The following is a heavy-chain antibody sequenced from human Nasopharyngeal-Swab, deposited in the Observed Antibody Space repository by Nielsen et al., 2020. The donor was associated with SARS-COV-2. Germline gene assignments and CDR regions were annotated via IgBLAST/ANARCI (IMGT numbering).Heavy chain of an antibody. CDR3: ARGVPGGLYSSSWYESGGRYYYGMDV. CDR1: GGTFSSYA. CDR2: IIPIFGTA. D-gene: IGHD6-13*01. J-gene: IGHJ6*02. V-gene: IGHV1-69*13. Sequence: SVQVSCKASGGTFSSYAISWVRQAPGQGLEWMGGIIPIFGTANYAQKFQGRVTNTADESTSTAYMELSSLRSEDTAVYYCARGVPGGLYSSSWYESGGRYYYGMDVWGQGTTVTVS.